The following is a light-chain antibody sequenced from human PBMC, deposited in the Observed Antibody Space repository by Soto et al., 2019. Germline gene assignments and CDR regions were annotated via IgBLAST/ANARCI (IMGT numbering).Light chain of an antibody. V-gene: IGKV1-39*01. CDR3: QQSYTIPYT. CDR2: AAS. CDR1: QSISSY. J-gene: IGKJ2*01. Sequence: DIQMTQSPSSLSASVGDRVTITCRASQSISSYLNWYQQKPGKAPKLLIYAASSLQSGVPSRFSGSGSGTDFTLTISRLQPEDFPSYYCQQSYTIPYTFGQGTKLEI.